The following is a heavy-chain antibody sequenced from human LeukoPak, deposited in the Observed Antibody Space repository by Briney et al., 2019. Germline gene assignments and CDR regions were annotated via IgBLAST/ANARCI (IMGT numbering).Heavy chain of an antibody. CDR2: IVVGSGNT. J-gene: IGHJ4*02. D-gene: IGHD3-22*01. CDR3: AAAYRYFYDRGGYFDY. V-gene: IGHV1-58*02. CDR1: GFTXTTSA. Sequence: SVKVSCKASGFTXTTSAMQWVRQARGQRLEWIGWIVVGSGNTNYAQKFQERVTITRDMSTSTAYMELSSLRSEDTAVYYCAAAYRYFYDRGGYFDYWGQGTLVTVSS.